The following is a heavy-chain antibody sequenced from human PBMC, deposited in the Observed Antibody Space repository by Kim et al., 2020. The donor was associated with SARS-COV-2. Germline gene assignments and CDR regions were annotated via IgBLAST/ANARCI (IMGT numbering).Heavy chain of an antibody. Sequence: ASVKVSCKASGYTFIGYYMHWVRQAPGQALEWMGWINPNSGGTNYAQKFQGWVTMTRDTSISTAYMELSRLRFDDTAVYYCAREATVTTSYYYYGMDVWGPGTTVTVSS. J-gene: IGHJ6*01. CDR3: AREATVTTSYYYYGMDV. D-gene: IGHD4-17*01. CDR1: GYTFIGYY. CDR2: INPNSGGT. V-gene: IGHV1-2*04.